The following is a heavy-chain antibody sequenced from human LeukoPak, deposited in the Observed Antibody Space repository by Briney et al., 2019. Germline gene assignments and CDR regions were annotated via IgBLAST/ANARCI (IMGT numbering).Heavy chain of an antibody. D-gene: IGHD2-2*01. V-gene: IGHV1-69*05. Sequence: GASVKVSCKASGGTFSSYAISWVRQAPGQGLEWMGGIIPIFGTANYAQKFQGRVTITTDESTSTACMELSSLRSEDTAVYYCAREVVVPAANGWFDPWGQGTLVTVSS. CDR1: GGTFSSYA. CDR3: AREVVVPAANGWFDP. J-gene: IGHJ5*02. CDR2: IIPIFGTA.